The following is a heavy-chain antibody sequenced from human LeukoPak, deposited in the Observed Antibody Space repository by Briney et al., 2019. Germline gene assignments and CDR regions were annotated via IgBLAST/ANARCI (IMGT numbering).Heavy chain of an antibody. V-gene: IGHV5-51*01. J-gene: IGHJ4*02. CDR2: IYPGDSET. CDR1: GYSFTSYW. D-gene: IGHD4-17*01. Sequence: GESLKISCKGSGYSFTSYWIGWVRQMPGKGLEWMGIIYPGDSETRYSPSFQGQVTISADKSISTAYLQWSSLKASDTAMYYCARRGRGTTVTYYFDFWGQGTLVTVSS. CDR3: ARRGRGTTVTYYFDF.